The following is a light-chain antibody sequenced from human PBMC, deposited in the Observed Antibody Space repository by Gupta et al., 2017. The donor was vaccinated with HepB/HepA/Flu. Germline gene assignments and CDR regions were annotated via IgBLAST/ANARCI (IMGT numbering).Light chain of an antibody. V-gene: IGLV1-44*01. J-gene: IGLJ2*01. CDR3: ASWDDSLVGPV. CDR1: NSNIGANT. Sequence: QSVLTQAPSASGTPGQKVTISCSGSNSNIGANTVNWYQQVPGSAPKLPIYTDYHRPSGVPDRFAGSKSGASASLAISGLQSEDEAEYFCASWDDSLVGPVFGGGTKVTVL. CDR2: TDY.